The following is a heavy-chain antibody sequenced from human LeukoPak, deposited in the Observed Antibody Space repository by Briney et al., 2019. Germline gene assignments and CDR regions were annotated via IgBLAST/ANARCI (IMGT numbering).Heavy chain of an antibody. CDR2: INEDGSEK. CDR3: AGYYYDSTTYRDY. D-gene: IGHD3-22*01. Sequence: AGSLTLSCAASGFTFSSYWMNWVRQAPGKGLEWVANINEDGSEKYYADSVKGRFTIARDNAKNSLYLQMNSLRAEDTAVYYCAGYYYDSTTYRDYWGQGTLVTVSS. V-gene: IGHV3-7*01. CDR1: GFTFSSYW. J-gene: IGHJ4*02.